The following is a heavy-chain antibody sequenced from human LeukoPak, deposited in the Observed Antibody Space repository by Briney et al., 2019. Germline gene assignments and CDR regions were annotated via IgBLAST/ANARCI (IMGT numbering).Heavy chain of an antibody. Sequence: GASVKVSCKASGYTFTSYDINWVRQATGQGLEWMGWMNPNSGNTGYAQKFQGRVTMTRNTSISTAYMELSSLRSEDTAVYYCARVRKAPHMITFGGVIVPTNYYFDYWGQGTLVTVSS. CDR1: GYTFTSYD. CDR2: MNPNSGNT. D-gene: IGHD3-16*02. V-gene: IGHV1-8*01. CDR3: ARVRKAPHMITFGGVIVPTNYYFDY. J-gene: IGHJ4*02.